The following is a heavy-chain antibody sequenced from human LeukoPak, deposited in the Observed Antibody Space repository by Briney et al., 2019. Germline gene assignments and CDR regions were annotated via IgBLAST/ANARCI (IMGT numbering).Heavy chain of an antibody. V-gene: IGHV3-30*03. CDR2: ISYDGYNT. D-gene: IGHD1-26*01. CDR1: GFSFSSYG. Sequence: GGSLRLSCAASGFSFSSYGMHWVRQAPGKGLEWVAVISYDGYNTYYADSVKGRFTISRDNSKNTLYLQMNSLRAEDTAVYYCARYRRVGAIDYWGQGTLVTVSS. J-gene: IGHJ4*02. CDR3: ARYRRVGAIDY.